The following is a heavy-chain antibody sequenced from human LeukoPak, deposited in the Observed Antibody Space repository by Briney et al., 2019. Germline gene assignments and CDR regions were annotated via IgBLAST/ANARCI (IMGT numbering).Heavy chain of an antibody. CDR2: IYPGDSDT. Sequence: GESLDISCKASGYSFTTYWIGWVREEPGKGLEWMGIIYPGDSDTRYSPSFQGQVTISADKSFSTAYLQWSSLKASDTAMYYCARRSAATIDYWGQGTLVTVSS. J-gene: IGHJ4*02. CDR1: GYSFTTYW. CDR3: ARRSAATIDY. V-gene: IGHV5-51*01. D-gene: IGHD1-26*01.